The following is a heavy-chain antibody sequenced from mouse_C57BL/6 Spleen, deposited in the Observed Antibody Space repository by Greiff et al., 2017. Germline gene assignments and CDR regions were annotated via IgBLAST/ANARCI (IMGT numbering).Heavy chain of an antibody. D-gene: IGHD1-1*01. V-gene: IGHV1-26*01. CDR1: GYTFTDYY. CDR3: AVLLRSY. Sequence: EVQLQQSGPELVKPGASVKISCKASGYTFTDYYMNWVKQSHGKSLEWIGDINPNNGGTSYNQKFKGKATLTVDKSSSTAYMELRSLTSEDSAVYSCAVLLRSYWGQGTTLTVSS. J-gene: IGHJ2*01. CDR2: INPNNGGT.